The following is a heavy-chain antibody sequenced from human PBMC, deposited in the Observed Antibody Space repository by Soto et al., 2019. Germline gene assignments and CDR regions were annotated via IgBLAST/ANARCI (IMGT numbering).Heavy chain of an antibody. J-gene: IGHJ4*02. CDR3: ARHFVAVVIKGWGY. Sequence: SETLSLTWTVSGGSISSSSYYWGWIRQPPGKGLEWIGTTYYNGNAYYNPSLRSRVSMSVDTSKNQFSLKLISVTAADTAVYYCARHFVAVVIKGWGYWGQGKLVTVSS. CDR2: TYYNGNA. D-gene: IGHD3-10*01. V-gene: IGHV4-39*01. CDR1: GGSISSSSYY.